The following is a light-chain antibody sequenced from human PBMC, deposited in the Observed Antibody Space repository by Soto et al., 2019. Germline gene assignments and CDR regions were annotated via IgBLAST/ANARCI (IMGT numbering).Light chain of an antibody. CDR1: QSVSSD. CDR2: GAS. CDR3: QQRSNWPPIT. J-gene: IGKJ5*01. V-gene: IGKV3-11*01. Sequence: ESGLTQAAGTLSWXSXXXXGXXXRASQSVSSDLAWYHQKPGQAPRLLIYGASTRATGIPARFSGSGSGTDFTLTISSLEPEDFAVYYCQQRSNWPPITFGQGTRLEI.